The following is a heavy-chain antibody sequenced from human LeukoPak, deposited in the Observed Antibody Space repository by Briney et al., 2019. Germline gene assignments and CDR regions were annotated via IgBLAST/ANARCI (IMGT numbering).Heavy chain of an antibody. V-gene: IGHV3-23*01. CDR1: GFTFSSYA. J-gene: IGHJ6*02. D-gene: IGHD1-7*01. CDR2: IGGSGGST. Sequence: PGGSLRLSCAASGFTFSSYAMSWVRQAPGKGLEWVSAIGGSGGSTYYADSVKGRFTISRDNAKNSLYLQMNSLRAEDTAVYYCARDRDNWNYYGPYYYGMDVWGQGTTVTVSS. CDR3: ARDRDNWNYYGPYYYGMDV.